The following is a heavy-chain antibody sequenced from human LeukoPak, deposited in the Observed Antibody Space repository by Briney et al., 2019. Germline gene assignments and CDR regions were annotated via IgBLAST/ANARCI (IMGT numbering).Heavy chain of an antibody. D-gene: IGHD3-16*02. CDR2: IYYSGST. CDR3: ARSISFYYYYYGMDV. Sequence: KSSETLSLTCTVSGGSISSYHWSWIRQPPGKGLEWIGYIYYSGSTNYNPSLKSRVTISVDTSKNQFSLKLSSVTAADTAVYYCARSISFYYYYYGMDVWGQGTTVTVSS. CDR1: GGSISSYH. V-gene: IGHV4-59*01. J-gene: IGHJ6*02.